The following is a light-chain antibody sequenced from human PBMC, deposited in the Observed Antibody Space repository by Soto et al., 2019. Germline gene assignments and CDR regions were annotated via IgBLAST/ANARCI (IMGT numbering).Light chain of an antibody. CDR1: KLGDKS. CDR2: QDN. Sequence: SYELTQPPSVSVSPGQTASITCYGNKLGDKSACWFQQKPGQSPVLFIYQDNKRPSGIPERFSGSNSGNTATLTISGAETMDEADYYCQAWDSGTVVFGGGTKVTVL. CDR3: QAWDSGTVV. V-gene: IGLV3-1*01. J-gene: IGLJ2*01.